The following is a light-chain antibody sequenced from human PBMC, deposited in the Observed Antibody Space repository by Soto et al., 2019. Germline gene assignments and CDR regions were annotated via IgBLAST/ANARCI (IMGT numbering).Light chain of an antibody. J-gene: IGLJ3*02. CDR1: SSDVGGYNF. CDR3: SSDASLSTLV. CDR2: DVT. V-gene: IGLV2-14*01. Sequence: QSALTQPASVSGSPGQSITISCIGTSSDVGGYNFVSWYQHQPGKAPKLLIYDVTNRSAGVSHLSSGSKCGNAASLTSCVLQDDEEDDYCGSSDASLSTLVFGSGTKLTVL.